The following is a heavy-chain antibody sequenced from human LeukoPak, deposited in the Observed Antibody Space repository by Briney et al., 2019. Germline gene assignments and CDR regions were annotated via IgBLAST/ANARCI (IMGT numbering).Heavy chain of an antibody. CDR1: GFTFDDYA. V-gene: IGHV3-9*01. D-gene: IGHD3-16*01. J-gene: IGHJ4*02. CDR2: ISWNSGSI. CDR3: AKDQALRG. Sequence: GGSLRLSCAASGFTFDDYAMHWVRRAPGKGLEWVSGISWNSGSIGYADSVKGRFTISRDNAKNSLYLQMNSLRAEDTALYYCAKDQALRGWGQGTLVTVSS.